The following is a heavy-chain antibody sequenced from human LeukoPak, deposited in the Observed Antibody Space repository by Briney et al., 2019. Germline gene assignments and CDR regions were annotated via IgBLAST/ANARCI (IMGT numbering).Heavy chain of an antibody. CDR2: ISAYNGNT. Sequence: ASVKVSCKASGCTFSRYGMSSAREAAGQGVEWLGWISAYNGNTNYAQKLQGRVTMTTDTSTSTAYMELRSLRSDDTAVYYCARGRGLVGANFDYWGQGTLVTVSS. CDR1: GCTFSRYG. D-gene: IGHD1-26*01. V-gene: IGHV1-18*01. CDR3: ARGRGLVGANFDY. J-gene: IGHJ4*02.